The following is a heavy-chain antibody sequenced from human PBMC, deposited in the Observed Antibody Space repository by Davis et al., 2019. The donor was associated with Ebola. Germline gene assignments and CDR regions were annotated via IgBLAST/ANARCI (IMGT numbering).Heavy chain of an antibody. CDR3: ARHTDFGVVTSFDY. D-gene: IGHD3-3*01. J-gene: IGHJ4*02. CDR1: GYTLVSYY. CDR2: INPSGGTT. V-gene: IGHV1-46*03. Sequence: ASVKVSCKASGYTLVSYYAHWVRQAPGQGLEWMGIINPSGGTTTYAQKFQGRVTMTRDTSTNTLYMELSSLTSGDTAVYYCARHTDFGVVTSFDYWGQGTLVTVSS.